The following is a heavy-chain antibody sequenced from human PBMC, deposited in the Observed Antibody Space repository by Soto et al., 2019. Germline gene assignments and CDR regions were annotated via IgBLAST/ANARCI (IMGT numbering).Heavy chain of an antibody. CDR1: GYTFTDHG. D-gene: IGHD3-10*01. CDR2: VSSYNGNT. CDR3: AREVEGSYSPADF. J-gene: IGHJ4*02. V-gene: IGHV1-18*01. Sequence: QVHLVQSGPEVKKPGASVTVSCKTSGYTFTDHGIDWVRQAPGQGLEWVGWVSSYNGNTNYAYNFKDRVIMTTDASTSTAYMELRGLRSDDPAVYYCAREVEGSYSPADFWGQGTTVTVSS.